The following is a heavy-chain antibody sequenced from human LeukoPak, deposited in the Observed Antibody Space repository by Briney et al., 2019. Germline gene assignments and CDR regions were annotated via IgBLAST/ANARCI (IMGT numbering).Heavy chain of an antibody. V-gene: IGHV3-33*01. D-gene: IGHD3/OR15-3a*01. CDR3: ARDYDFWGNNLFDP. CDR1: GFTFSSYG. J-gene: IGHJ5*02. Sequence: PGRTLRLSCAASGFTFSSYGMHWVRQAPAKALEWVAVIWYDGSNKYYADSVKDRFTISRDNSKNTLYLQMNSLRAEDTAVYYCARDYDFWGNNLFDPWGQGTLVTVSS. CDR2: IWYDGSNK.